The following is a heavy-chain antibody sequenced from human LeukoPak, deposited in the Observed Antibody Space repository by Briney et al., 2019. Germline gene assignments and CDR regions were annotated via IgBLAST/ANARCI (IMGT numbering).Heavy chain of an antibody. CDR1: GYTFTGYY. Sequence: ASVKVSCKASGYTFTGYYMHWVRQAPGQGLEWMGWINPNSGGTNYAQKFQGRVTMTRDTSISTAYMELSRLRSDDAAVYYCARPLKYYDILTGYSTIEAFDIWDQGTMVTVSS. D-gene: IGHD3-9*01. CDR2: INPNSGGT. V-gene: IGHV1-2*02. CDR3: ARPLKYYDILTGYSTIEAFDI. J-gene: IGHJ3*02.